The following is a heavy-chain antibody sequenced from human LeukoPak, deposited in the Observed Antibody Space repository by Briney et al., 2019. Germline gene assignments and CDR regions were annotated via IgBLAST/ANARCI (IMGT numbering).Heavy chain of an antibody. J-gene: IGHJ4*02. Sequence: GGSLRLSCAASGFTFSSYDMNWVRQAPGKGLEWVSGISGSGGSKDYEDSVKGRLTISRDNSKSTLYLQMNSLRAEDTAVYYCAKDPGYCSSTTCYPYYFDYWGQGTLVTVSS. CDR2: ISGSGGSK. CDR1: GFTFSSYD. CDR3: AKDPGYCSSTTCYPYYFDY. V-gene: IGHV3-23*01. D-gene: IGHD2-2*01.